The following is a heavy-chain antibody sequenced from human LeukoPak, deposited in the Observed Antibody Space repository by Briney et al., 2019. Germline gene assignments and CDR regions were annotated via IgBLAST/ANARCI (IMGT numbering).Heavy chain of an antibody. D-gene: IGHD6-13*01. CDR2: INPNSGGT. CDR3: ARVSAAHYYYYMDV. J-gene: IGHJ6*03. V-gene: IGHV1-2*02. Sequence: ASVKVSCKASGYTFTGYYMHWVRQAPGQGLEWMGWINPNSGGTNYAQKFQGRVTMTRDTSISAAYMELSRLRSDDTAVYYCARVSAAHYYYYMDVWGKGTTVTVSS. CDR1: GYTFTGYY.